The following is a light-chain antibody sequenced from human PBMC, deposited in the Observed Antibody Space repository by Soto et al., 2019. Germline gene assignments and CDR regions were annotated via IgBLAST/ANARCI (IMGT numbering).Light chain of an antibody. Sequence: QSALTHPASVSGSPGQSITISCTGTSSDVGGYNYVSWYQQHPGKAPKLMIYDVSTRPSGVSNRISGSKSGNTASLTISGLQAEDEAYYYCSSYTISSTNPDVFRTGTKLPAL. CDR2: DVS. V-gene: IGLV2-14*01. CDR1: SSDVGGYNY. J-gene: IGLJ1*01. CDR3: SSYTISSTNPDV.